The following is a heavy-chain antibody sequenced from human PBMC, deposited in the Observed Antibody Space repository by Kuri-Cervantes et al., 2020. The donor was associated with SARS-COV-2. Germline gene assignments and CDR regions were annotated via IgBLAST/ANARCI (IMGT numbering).Heavy chain of an antibody. V-gene: IGHV1-8*01. D-gene: IGHD3-22*01. Sequence: SVKVSCKASGYTFTSYDINWVRQATGQGREWMGRMNPNSGNTGYAQKFQGRVTMTRNTSISTAYMELSSLRSEDTAVYYCAKDHYSDSTSYWFDPWGQGTLVTVSS. CDR1: GYTFTSYD. CDR3: AKDHYSDSTSYWFDP. J-gene: IGHJ5*02. CDR2: MNPNSGNT.